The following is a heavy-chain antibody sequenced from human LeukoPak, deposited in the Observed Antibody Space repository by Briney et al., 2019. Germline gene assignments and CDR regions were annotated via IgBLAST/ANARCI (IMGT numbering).Heavy chain of an antibody. CDR3: AELGITTIGGV. CDR1: GFTFRTYE. V-gene: IGHV3-48*03. J-gene: IGHJ6*04. D-gene: IGHD3-10*02. Sequence: GGSLRLSCAVSGFTFRTYEMNWVRQAPGKGLEWVSYISSSGSTIYYADSVKGRFTISRDNAKNSLYLQMNSLRAEDTAVYYCAELGITTIGGVWGKGTTVTISS. CDR2: ISSSGSTI.